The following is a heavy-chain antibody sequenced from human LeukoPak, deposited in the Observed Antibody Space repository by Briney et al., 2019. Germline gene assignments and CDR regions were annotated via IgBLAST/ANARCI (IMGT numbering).Heavy chain of an antibody. CDR1: GLKNKFW. CDR2: IKHDGSER. CDR3: ATQQDLEYDIPSGGYYFDS. Sequence: GGSLRLSCAASGLKNKFWMSWLRQAPGKGLEWVANIKHDGSERNYVDSVKGRFTISRDNATTSVFLLMTGLRAEDVAAYYCATQQDLEYDIPSGGYYFDSWGKGILVTVSS. J-gene: IGHJ4*02. V-gene: IGHV3-7*01. D-gene: IGHD2-15*01.